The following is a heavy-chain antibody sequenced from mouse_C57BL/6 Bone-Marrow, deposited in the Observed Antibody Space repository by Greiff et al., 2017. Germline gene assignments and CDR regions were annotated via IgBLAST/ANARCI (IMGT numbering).Heavy chain of an antibody. CDR3: ARWGYAMDY. CDR1: GYTFTGYW. Sequence: VQLQQSGAELMKPGASVKLSCKATGYTFTGYWIEWVKQRPGHGLEWIGELLPGSGSTNYNEKVKGKATFTADTSSNTAYMQLSSLTTEDSAIYYCARWGYAMDYWGQGTSVTVSS. J-gene: IGHJ4*01. CDR2: LLPGSGST. V-gene: IGHV1-9*01.